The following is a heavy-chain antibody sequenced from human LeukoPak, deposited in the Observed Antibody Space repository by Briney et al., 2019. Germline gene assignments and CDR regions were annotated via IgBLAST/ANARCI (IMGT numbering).Heavy chain of an antibody. CDR3: ASAFITAMVNY. D-gene: IGHD5-18*01. Sequence: GGSLRLSCAASGFTLSSYAMHWVRQAPGKGLEWVAVISYDGSNKYYADSVKGRFTISRDNSKNTLYLQMNSLRADDTAVYYCASAFITAMVNYWGQGTLVTVSS. J-gene: IGHJ4*02. CDR1: GFTLSSYA. CDR2: ISYDGSNK. V-gene: IGHV3-30-3*01.